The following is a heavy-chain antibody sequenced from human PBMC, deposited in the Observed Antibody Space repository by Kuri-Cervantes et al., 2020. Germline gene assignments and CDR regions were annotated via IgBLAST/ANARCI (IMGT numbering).Heavy chain of an antibody. CDR3: AKDLLYGKVLGRIDH. V-gene: IGHV3-30*18. Sequence: GESLKISCAASGLTLSNYGMHWVRQAPGKGLEWVATISYDGSKTYYGNSVKGRFTISRDNSKNTQYLQMNRLRSEDTAVCYCAKDLLYGKVLGRIDHWGQGALVTVSS. CDR1: GLTLSNYG. J-gene: IGHJ4*02. CDR2: ISYDGSKT. D-gene: IGHD3-16*01.